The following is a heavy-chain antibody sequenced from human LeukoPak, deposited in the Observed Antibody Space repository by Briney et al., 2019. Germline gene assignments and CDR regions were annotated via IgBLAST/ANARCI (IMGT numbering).Heavy chain of an antibody. CDR3: ASFNDYSNKAFDY. D-gene: IGHD4-11*01. J-gene: IGHJ4*02. V-gene: IGHV1-69*05. CDR1: GYTFTGYY. CDR2: IIPIFGTA. Sequence: SVKVSCKASGYTFTGYYMHWVRQAPGQGLEWMGGIIPIFGTANYAQKFQGRVTITTDESTSTAYMELSSLRSEDTAVYYCASFNDYSNKAFDYWGQGTLVTVSS.